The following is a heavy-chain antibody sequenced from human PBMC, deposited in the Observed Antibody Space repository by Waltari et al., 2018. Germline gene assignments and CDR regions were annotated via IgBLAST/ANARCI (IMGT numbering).Heavy chain of an antibody. J-gene: IGHJ6*02. V-gene: IGHV4-61*02. CDR1: GGSISSGSVY. CDR2: IFTSGRT. Sequence: QVQLQESGPGLVRPSQTLSLTCTVSGGSISSGSVYWTWIRQPAGEGVEWVGHIFTSGRTKYNPALKRQGSVSLDTAENQFSLRLSSVTAADTAVYYCARDEARYYDIMTGGGYDGLDVGGQGTTVTVSS. CDR3: ARDEARYYDIMTGGGYDGLDV. D-gene: IGHD3-9*01.